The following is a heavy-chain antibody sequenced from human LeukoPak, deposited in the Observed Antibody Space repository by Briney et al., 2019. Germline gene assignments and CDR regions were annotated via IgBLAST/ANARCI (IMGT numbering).Heavy chain of an antibody. CDR3: GRGLRYSESYVVEY. CDR1: GGSVTADNYF. CDR2: IYYTAGS. Sequence: PSETLSLTCAVSGGSVTADNYFWSWTRQPPGEGLEWIGYIYYTAGSYYNPSLKSRVTMSIDASTNQFSLKLNSVTAADTAVYHCGRGLRYSESYVVEYWGLGTLVTVSS. J-gene: IGHJ4*02. D-gene: IGHD1-26*01. V-gene: IGHV4-30-4*08.